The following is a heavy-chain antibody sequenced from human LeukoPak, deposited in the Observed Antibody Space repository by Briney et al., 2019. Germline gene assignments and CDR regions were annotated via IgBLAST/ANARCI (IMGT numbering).Heavy chain of an antibody. CDR3: ASEVHDYGDYAFGY. V-gene: IGHV4-59*01. D-gene: IGHD4-17*01. Sequence: SETLSLTCTVSGGSISSYNWSWIRQPPGKGLEWIGYIYYSGSTNYNPSLKSRVTISVDTSKNQFSLKLSSVTAADTAVYYCASEVHDYGDYAFGYWGQGTLVTVSS. CDR1: GGSISSYN. J-gene: IGHJ4*02. CDR2: IYYSGST.